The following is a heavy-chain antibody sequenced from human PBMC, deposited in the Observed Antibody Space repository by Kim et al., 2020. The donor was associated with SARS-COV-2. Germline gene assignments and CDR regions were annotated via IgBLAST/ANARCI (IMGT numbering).Heavy chain of an antibody. CDR2: ISYDGSNK. CDR3: ARVSVAGLEHDY. CDR1: GFTFSSYA. V-gene: IGHV3-30*04. D-gene: IGHD6-19*01. Sequence: GGSLRLSCAASGFTFSSYAMHWVRQAPGKGLEWVAVISYDGSNKYYADSVKGRFTISRDNSKNTLYLQMNSLRAEDTAVYYCARVSVAGLEHDYWGQGTLVTVSS. J-gene: IGHJ4*02.